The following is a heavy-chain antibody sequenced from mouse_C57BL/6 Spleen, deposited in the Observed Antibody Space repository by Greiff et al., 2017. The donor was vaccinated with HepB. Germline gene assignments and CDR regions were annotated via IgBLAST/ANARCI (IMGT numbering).Heavy chain of an antibody. D-gene: IGHD1-1*01. Sequence: VQLQQPGAELVKPGASVKMSCKASGYTFTSYWITWVKQRPGQGLEWIGDIYPGSGSTNYNEKFKSKATLTVDTSSSTAYMQLSSLTSEDSAVYYCARGVGSSYVHYAMDYWGQGTSVTVSS. CDR2: IYPGSGST. CDR3: ARGVGSSYVHYAMDY. V-gene: IGHV1-55*01. CDR1: GYTFTSYW. J-gene: IGHJ4*01.